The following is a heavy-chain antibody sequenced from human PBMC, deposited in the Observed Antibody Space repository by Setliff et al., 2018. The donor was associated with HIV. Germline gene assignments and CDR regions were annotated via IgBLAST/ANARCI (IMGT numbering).Heavy chain of an antibody. Sequence: ASVKVSCKASGGTFTNSAIGWVRQAPGQGLEWMGGILPFFDTANYAQKFQGRVTITADESTSTAYMELSSLRSEDTAVYYCAMSMTTYPVSRAFDIWGQGTMVTV. V-gene: IGHV1-69*13. CDR1: GGTFTNSA. CDR3: AMSMTTYPVSRAFDI. CDR2: ILPFFDTA. D-gene: IGHD4-4*01. J-gene: IGHJ3*02.